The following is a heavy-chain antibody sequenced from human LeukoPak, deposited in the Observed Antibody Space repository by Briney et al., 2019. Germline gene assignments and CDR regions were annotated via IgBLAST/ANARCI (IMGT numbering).Heavy chain of an antibody. D-gene: IGHD3-10*01. J-gene: IGHJ4*02. V-gene: IGHV5-51*01. Sequence: GESLKISCKGSGYIFTSNWIGWVRQMPSKGLEWMGIIYPGDSATRYGPSFQGQVTISVDKSITTAYLQWSSLKASDTAMYYCARHAQGVYPSNFDYWGQGTLVTVSS. CDR2: IYPGDSAT. CDR3: ARHAQGVYPSNFDY. CDR1: GYIFTSNW.